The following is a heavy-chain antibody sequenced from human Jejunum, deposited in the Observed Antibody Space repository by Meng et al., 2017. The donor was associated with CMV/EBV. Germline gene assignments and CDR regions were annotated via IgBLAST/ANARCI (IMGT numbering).Heavy chain of an antibody. Sequence: FIFAEYAMHWVRQAPGKGLEWVSGISWDSVAVDYADSVRGRFTISRDNAKKSLYLEMNSLRAEDTALYYCTKGLSGYDFGAFDIWGQGTMVTVSS. J-gene: IGHJ3*02. CDR3: TKGLSGYDFGAFDI. V-gene: IGHV3-9*01. D-gene: IGHD5-12*01. CDR1: FIFAEYA. CDR2: ISWDSVAV.